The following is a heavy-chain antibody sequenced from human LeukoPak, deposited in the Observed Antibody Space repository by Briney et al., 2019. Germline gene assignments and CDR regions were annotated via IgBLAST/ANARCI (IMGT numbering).Heavy chain of an antibody. CDR1: GFTFSRYW. CDR3: ARSIDY. V-gene: IGHV3-7*01. Sequence: PGGSLRLSCEASGFTFSRYWMSRVRQAPGKGPEWVANINQDGSAAFYVDSVKGRVTISRDNAKNSLYLQMYSLRAEDTAVYYCARSIDYWGQGTLVTVSS. J-gene: IGHJ4*02. CDR2: INQDGSAA.